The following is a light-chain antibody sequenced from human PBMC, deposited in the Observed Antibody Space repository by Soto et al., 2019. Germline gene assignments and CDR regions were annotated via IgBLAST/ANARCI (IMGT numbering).Light chain of an antibody. CDR3: SSYAGSNNFV. Sequence: QSVLTQPPSASGSPGQSVTISCSGTSSYVGGYNYVSWHQQHPGKAPKLMIYEVSKRPSGVPDRFSGSKSGNTASLIVSGLQAEDEADYYCSSYAGSNNFVFGTGTQLTVL. J-gene: IGLJ1*01. CDR2: EVS. CDR1: SSYVGGYNY. V-gene: IGLV2-8*01.